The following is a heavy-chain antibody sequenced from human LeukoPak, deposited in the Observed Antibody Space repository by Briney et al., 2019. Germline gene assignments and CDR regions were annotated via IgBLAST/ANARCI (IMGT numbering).Heavy chain of an antibody. CDR3: ARDPPTGTYRAYFDN. Sequence: GGSLRLSCAGSGFTFSNYEMNWVRQAPGKGLEWVSYISSTGSDIYYADSVKGRFTISRDNAENSLYLQMNSLRAEDTAVYYCARDPPTGTYRAYFDNWGQGTLVTVSS. D-gene: IGHD1-26*01. CDR2: ISSTGSDI. CDR1: GFTFSNYE. V-gene: IGHV3-48*03. J-gene: IGHJ4*02.